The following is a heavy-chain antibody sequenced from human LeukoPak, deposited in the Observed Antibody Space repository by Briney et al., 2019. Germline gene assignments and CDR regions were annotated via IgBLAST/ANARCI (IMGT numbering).Heavy chain of an antibody. J-gene: IGHJ5*02. CDR3: ARDGGDRTVAGKNNRFDP. CDR1: GFTFSSHG. V-gene: IGHV3-21*01. Sequence: KSGGSLRLSCAGSGFTFSSHGMNWVRQAPGKGLEWVSSISSSGSYIYYADSVKGRFTISRDNAKSSLYLQMNSLRVEDTAVYYCARDGGDRTVAGKNNRFDPWGQGTLVTVSS. D-gene: IGHD6-19*01. CDR2: ISSSGSYI.